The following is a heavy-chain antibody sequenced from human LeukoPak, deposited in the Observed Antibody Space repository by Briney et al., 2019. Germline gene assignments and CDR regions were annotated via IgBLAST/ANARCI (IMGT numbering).Heavy chain of an antibody. D-gene: IGHD2-2*01. CDR2: IYHSGST. CDR3: ARGVPVVPPPFDY. Sequence: SETLSLTCAVSGGSISSGGYSWSWIRQPPGKGLEWIGYIYHSGSTNYNPSLKSRVTISVDTSKNQFSLKLSSVTAADTAVYYCARGVPVVPPPFDYWGQGTLVTVSS. CDR1: GGSISSGGYS. V-gene: IGHV4-30-2*01. J-gene: IGHJ4*02.